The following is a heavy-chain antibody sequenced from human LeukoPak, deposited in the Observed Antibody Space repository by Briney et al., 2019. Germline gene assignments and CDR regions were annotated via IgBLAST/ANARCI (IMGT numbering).Heavy chain of an antibody. D-gene: IGHD2-8*01. CDR1: GFTFSSYG. V-gene: IGHV3-30*18. J-gene: IGHJ4*02. CDR2: ISYDGSNK. CDR3: AKSGGYCTNGVCYTPYFDY. Sequence: LGGSLRLSCAASGFTFSSYGMHWVRQAPGKGLEWVAVISYDGSNKYYADSVKGRFTIFRDNSKNTLYLQMNSLRAEDTAVYYCAKSGGYCTNGVCYTPYFDYWGQGTLVTVSS.